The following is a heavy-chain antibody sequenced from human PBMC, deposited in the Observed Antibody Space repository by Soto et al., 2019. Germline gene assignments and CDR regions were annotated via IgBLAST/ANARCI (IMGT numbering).Heavy chain of an antibody. D-gene: IGHD3-10*01. CDR2: ISGSGGST. J-gene: IGHJ4*02. Sequence: GSLRLSCAASGFTFSSYAMSWVRQAPGKGLEWVSAISGSGGSTYYADSVKGRFTISRDNSKNTLYLQMNSLRAEDTAVYYCAKDRRRYYGSGSSPFDYWGQGTLVTVSS. CDR3: AKDRRRYYGSGSSPFDY. V-gene: IGHV3-23*01. CDR1: GFTFSSYA.